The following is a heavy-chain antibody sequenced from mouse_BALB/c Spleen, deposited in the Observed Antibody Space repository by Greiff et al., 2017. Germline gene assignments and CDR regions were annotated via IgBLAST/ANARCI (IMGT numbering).Heavy chain of an antibody. D-gene: IGHD1-3*01. CDR2: IRNKANGYTT. CDR1: GFTFTDYY. V-gene: IGHV7-3*02. CDR3: ARDIKYDYAMDY. Sequence: EVQLVESGGGLVQPGGSLRLSCATSGFTFTDYYMSWVRQPPGKALEWLGFIRNKANGYTTEYSASVKGRFTISRDNSQSILYLQMNTLRAEDSATYYCARDIKYDYAMDYWGQGTSVTVSS. J-gene: IGHJ4*01.